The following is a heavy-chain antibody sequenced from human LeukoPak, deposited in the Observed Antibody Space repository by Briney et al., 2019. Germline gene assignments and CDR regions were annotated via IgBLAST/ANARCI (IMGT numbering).Heavy chain of an antibody. J-gene: IGHJ4*02. CDR3: ARGYAGIDY. CDR2: IKEDGSEK. D-gene: IGHD3-10*01. Sequence: EGSLRLSCAASGFIFTDYWMYWVRQAPGRGLAWVANIKEDGSEKNYVDSVKGRFTISRDNAKNSVYLQMNSLRVEDTAVYYCARGYAGIDYWGQGSLVTVSS. V-gene: IGHV3-7*04. CDR1: GFIFTDYW.